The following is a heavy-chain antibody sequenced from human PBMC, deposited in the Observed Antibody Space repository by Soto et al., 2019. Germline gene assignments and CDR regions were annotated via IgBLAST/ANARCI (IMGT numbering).Heavy chain of an antibody. CDR1: GFTFSSYA. V-gene: IGHV3-23*01. CDR2: ISGSGGST. D-gene: IGHD6-19*01. J-gene: IGHJ4*02. Sequence: PGGSLRLSCAASGFTFSSYAMSWARQAPGKGLEWVSAISGSGGSTYYADSVKGRFTISRDNSKNTLYLQMNSLRAEDTAVYYCAKQLRQWLVQGVDYWGQGTLVTVSS. CDR3: AKQLRQWLVQGVDY.